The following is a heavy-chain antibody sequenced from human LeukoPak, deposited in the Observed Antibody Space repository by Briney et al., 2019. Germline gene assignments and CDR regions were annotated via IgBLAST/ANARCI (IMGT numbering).Heavy chain of an antibody. CDR1: GFTFSGYW. J-gene: IGHJ3*02. CDR3: ARARGSYAFDM. Sequence: GGSLRLSCAASGFTFSGYWMTWVRQAPGKGLEWVANIKQDGSEKYYVDSVKGRFTISRDNAKNSLYLQMNSLRAEDTAVYFCARARGSYAFDMWGQGTMVTVSS. CDR2: IKQDGSEK. V-gene: IGHV3-7*01. D-gene: IGHD1-26*01.